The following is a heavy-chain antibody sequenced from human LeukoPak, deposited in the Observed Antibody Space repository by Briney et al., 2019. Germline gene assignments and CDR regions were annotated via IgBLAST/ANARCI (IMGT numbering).Heavy chain of an antibody. CDR1: GFTFGDYC. J-gene: IGHJ5*02. V-gene: IGHV3-49*03. Sequence: PGGSLRLSCTSSGFTFGDYCMNWFRRAPGKGLEWVGFIRSKAYGGTTEYAASVKGRFTISRDDSKSIAYLQMNSLKTEDTAVYYCTRAGYASSWPTGHWFDPWGQGTLVTVSS. CDR3: TRAGYASSWPTGHWFDP. CDR2: IRSKAYGGTT. D-gene: IGHD6-13*01.